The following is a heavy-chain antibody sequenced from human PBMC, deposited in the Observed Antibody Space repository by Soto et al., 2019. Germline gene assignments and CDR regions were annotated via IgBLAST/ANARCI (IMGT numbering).Heavy chain of an antibody. Sequence: PSETLSLTCTVSGGSISSYYWSWIRQPPGKGLEWIGYIYYSGSTNYNPSLKSRVTISVDTSKNQFSLKLSSVTAADTAEYYCARDWWYSSSSSMRDHGMDVWGQGTTVTVSS. J-gene: IGHJ6*02. CDR1: GGSISSYY. V-gene: IGHV4-59*01. CDR2: IYYSGST. D-gene: IGHD6-13*01. CDR3: ARDWWYSSSSSMRDHGMDV.